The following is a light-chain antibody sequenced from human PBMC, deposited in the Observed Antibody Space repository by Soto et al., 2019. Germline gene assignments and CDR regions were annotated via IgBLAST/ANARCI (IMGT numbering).Light chain of an antibody. Sequence: QSALTQPRSVSGSPGQSVTISCTGTSGDVGAYDYVSWYQHHPGKAPKVTIYDVSKRPSGVPDRFSGSKSGNTASLTISGLQAEDEADYYCSSFVGPYTYVFGTGTKVTVL. CDR3: SSFVGPYTYV. V-gene: IGLV2-11*01. J-gene: IGLJ1*01. CDR1: SGDVGAYDY. CDR2: DVS.